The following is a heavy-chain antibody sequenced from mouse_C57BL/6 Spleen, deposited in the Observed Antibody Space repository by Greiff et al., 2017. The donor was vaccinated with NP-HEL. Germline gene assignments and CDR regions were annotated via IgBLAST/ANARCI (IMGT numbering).Heavy chain of an antibody. CDR2: ISDGGSYT. D-gene: IGHD1-1*01. CDR3: ARGEGLITTVVNHWYFDV. V-gene: IGHV5-4*03. Sequence: DVMLVESGGGLVKPGGSLKLSCAASGFTFSSYAMSWVRQTPEKRLEWVATISDGGSYTYYPGNVKGRFTISRDNAKNNLYLQMSHLKSEDTAMYYCARGEGLITTVVNHWYFDVWGTGTTVTVSS. CDR1: GFTFSSYA. J-gene: IGHJ1*03.